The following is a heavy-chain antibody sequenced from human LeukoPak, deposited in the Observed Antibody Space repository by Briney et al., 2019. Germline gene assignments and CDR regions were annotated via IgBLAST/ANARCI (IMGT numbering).Heavy chain of an antibody. D-gene: IGHD1-26*01. CDR1: GYTFTGYY. CDR3: ARDSKLPIVGATSYAFDI. Sequence: ASVKVSCKASGYTFTGYYMHWVRQAPGQGLEWMGWINPNSGGTNYAQKFQGRVTMTRDTSISTAYMELSRLRSDDTAVYYCARDSKLPIVGATSYAFDIWGQGTMVTVSS. V-gene: IGHV1-2*02. J-gene: IGHJ3*02. CDR2: INPNSGGT.